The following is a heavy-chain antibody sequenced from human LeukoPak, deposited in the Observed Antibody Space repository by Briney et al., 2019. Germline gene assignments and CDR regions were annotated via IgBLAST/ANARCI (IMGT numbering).Heavy chain of an antibody. D-gene: IGHD6-13*01. CDR3: ARGSLAAPGP. J-gene: IGHJ5*02. CDR2: IFTSGST. CDR1: GGSISNYY. Sequence: PSGTLSLTCTVSGGSISNYYWSWIRQPAGKALEWIGLIFTSGSTNYNPSLKSRVTMSVDTSKNQFSLKLTSVTAADTAVYYCARGSLAAPGPWGQGTLVTVSS. V-gene: IGHV4-4*07.